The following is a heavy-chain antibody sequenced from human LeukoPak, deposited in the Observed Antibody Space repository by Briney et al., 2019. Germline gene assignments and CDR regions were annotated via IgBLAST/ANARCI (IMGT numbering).Heavy chain of an antibody. J-gene: IGHJ4*02. V-gene: IGHV3-64D*06. D-gene: IGHD3-10*01. CDR1: GFTFSSYA. CDR2: ISDNGGST. Sequence: PGGSLRLSCSASGFTFSSYAMHWVRQAPGKGLEHVSTISDNGGSTYYADSVKGRFIISRDNSKNTLYLQMSSLRAEDTAVYYCVKDARPSGSGSYYYGDYWGQGVLVTVSS. CDR3: VKDARPSGSGSYYYGDY.